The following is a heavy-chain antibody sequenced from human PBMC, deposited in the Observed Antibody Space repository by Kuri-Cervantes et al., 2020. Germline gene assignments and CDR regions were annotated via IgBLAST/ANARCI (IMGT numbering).Heavy chain of an antibody. J-gene: IGHJ6*02. CDR1: GNTFTSYD. CDR3: ARDILWFGELLTYYYGMDV. CDR2: MNPNSGGT. V-gene: IGHV1-2*02. Sequence: ASVKVSCKASGNTFTSYDINWVRQATGQGLEWMGWMNPNSGGTNYAQKFQGRVTMTRDTSISTAYMELSRLRSDDTAVYYCARDILWFGELLTYYYGMDVWGQGTTVTVSS. D-gene: IGHD3-10*01.